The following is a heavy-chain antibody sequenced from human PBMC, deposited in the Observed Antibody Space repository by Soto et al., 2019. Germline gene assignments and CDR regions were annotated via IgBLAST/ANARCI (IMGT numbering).Heavy chain of an antibody. CDR2: IYYSGST. D-gene: IGHD6-19*01. V-gene: IGHV4-59*01. CDR1: GGSISSYY. J-gene: IGHJ3*02. Sequence: SETLSLTCTVSGGSISSYYWSWIRQPPGKGLEWIGYIYYSGSTNYNPSLKSRVTISVDTSKNQFSLKLSSVTAADTAVYYCAREWIAVTDDAFDIWGQGTMVTVSS. CDR3: AREWIAVTDDAFDI.